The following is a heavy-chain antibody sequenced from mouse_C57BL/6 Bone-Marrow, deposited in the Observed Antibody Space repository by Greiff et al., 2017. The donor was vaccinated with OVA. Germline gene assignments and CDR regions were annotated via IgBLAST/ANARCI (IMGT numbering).Heavy chain of an antibody. Sequence: EVMLVESGGGLVKPGGSLKLSCAASGFTFSSYAMSWVRQTPEKRLEWVATISDGGSYTYYPDNVKGRFTISRDNAKNNLYLQISHLTSEDTAMYYCARDTYYYGSSYWFAYWGQGTLVTVSA. J-gene: IGHJ3*01. CDR3: ARDTYYYGSSYWFAY. CDR2: ISDGGSYT. CDR1: GFTFSSYA. D-gene: IGHD1-1*01. V-gene: IGHV5-4*01.